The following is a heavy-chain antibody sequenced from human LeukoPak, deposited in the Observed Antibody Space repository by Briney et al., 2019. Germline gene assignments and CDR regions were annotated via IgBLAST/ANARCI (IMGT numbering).Heavy chain of an antibody. V-gene: IGHV3-23*01. D-gene: IGHD2-8*01. J-gene: IGHJ3*02. Sequence: GGSLRLSCAASGFTFSSYALYWVRQGPGKGLEWVSGISGSGGSTHYADSVKGRFTISRDNSKNTLYLQMNSLRAEDTAVYYCAKCISVRKDAFEIWGQGTMVTVSS. CDR3: AKCISVRKDAFEI. CDR1: GFTFSSYA. CDR2: ISGSGGST.